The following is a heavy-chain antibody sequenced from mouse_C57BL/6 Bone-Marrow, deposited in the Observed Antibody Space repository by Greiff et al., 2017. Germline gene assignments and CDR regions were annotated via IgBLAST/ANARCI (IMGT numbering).Heavy chain of an antibody. CDR3: ARVDYGSRNWYFDV. J-gene: IGHJ1*03. CDR1: GFTFSDYG. Sequence: EVQGVESGGGLVQPGGSLKLSCAASGFTFSDYGMAWVRQAPRKGPEWVAFISNLAYSIYYADTVTGRFTISRENAKNTLYLEMSSLRSEDTAMYYCARVDYGSRNWYFDVWGTGTTVTVSS. CDR2: ISNLAYSI. D-gene: IGHD1-1*01. V-gene: IGHV5-15*01.